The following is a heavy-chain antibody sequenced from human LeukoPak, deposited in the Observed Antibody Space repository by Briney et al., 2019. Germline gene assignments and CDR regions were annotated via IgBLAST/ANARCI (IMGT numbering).Heavy chain of an antibody. J-gene: IGHJ4*02. CDR3: AKVETAAAATLRGFDY. CDR1: GFTFSSYA. CDR2: IGGSGGST. Sequence: PGGSLRLSCAASGFTFSSYATSWVRQAPGKGLEWVSSIGGSGGSTYYADSVKGRFTISRDNSKNTLYLQMNSLRAEDTAVYYCAKVETAAAATLRGFDYWGQGTLVTVSS. D-gene: IGHD6-13*01. V-gene: IGHV3-23*01.